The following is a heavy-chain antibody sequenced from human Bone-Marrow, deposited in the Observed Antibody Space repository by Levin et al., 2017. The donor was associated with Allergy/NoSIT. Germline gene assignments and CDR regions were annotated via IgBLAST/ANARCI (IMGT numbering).Heavy chain of an antibody. V-gene: IGHV3-30-3*01. CDR1: GFTFSGQA. CDR2: TSHDEGNK. D-gene: IGHD6-19*01. J-gene: IGHJ4*02. CDR3: ATAPGVAVAANKWYFAY. Sequence: GGSLRLSCVASGFTFSGQAMHWVRQAPGKGLEWVAATSHDEGNKYYADSVKGRFTIARDNSKNTLFLQMNSLRAEDTAVYYCATAPGVAVAANKWYFAYWGQGTLVTVSS.